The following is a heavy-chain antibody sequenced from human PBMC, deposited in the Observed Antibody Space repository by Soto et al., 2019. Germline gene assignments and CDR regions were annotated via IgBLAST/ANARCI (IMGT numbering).Heavy chain of an antibody. D-gene: IGHD6-25*01. CDR2: IIPIYRAS. CDR1: GGSFGNLA. V-gene: IGHV1-69*01. Sequence: QVQLVQSEAEVKKPGSSVKVSCKASGGSFGNLAISWVRQAPGQGLEWVAGIIPIYRASNYAEHFRGRISPNLDEATATTYLQMSSLTPEASALYYCATDTNSGYNYWFFDLWGRGTQVTVSS. J-gene: IGHJ2*01. CDR3: ATDTNSGYNYWFFDL.